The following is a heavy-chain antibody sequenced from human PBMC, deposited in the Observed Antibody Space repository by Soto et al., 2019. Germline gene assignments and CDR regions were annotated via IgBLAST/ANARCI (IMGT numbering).Heavy chain of an antibody. CDR3: AKVAGSGPDY. J-gene: IGHJ4*02. V-gene: IGHV3-30*18. CDR2: ISYDGSNK. CDR1: GFTFSSYG. Sequence: QVQLVESGGGVVQPGRSLRLSCAASGFTFSSYGMHWVRQAPGKGLEWVAVISYDGSNKYYADSVKGRFTISRDNSKNTLYLQMNSLRAEDTVVYYCAKVAGSGPDYWGQGTLVTVSS. D-gene: IGHD3-10*01.